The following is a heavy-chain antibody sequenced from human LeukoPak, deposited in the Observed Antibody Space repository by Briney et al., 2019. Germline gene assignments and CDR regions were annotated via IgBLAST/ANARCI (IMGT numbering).Heavy chain of an antibody. V-gene: IGHV3-30*03. D-gene: IGHD3-22*01. Sequence: GGSLRLSCAASGFTFSSYGMHWVRQAPGKGLEWVAVISYDGSKKYHADSVKGRFTISRDNSKNTLYLQMNSLRAEDTAVYYCTRGPGYHDSSYLDYWGQGTLVTVSS. CDR2: ISYDGSKK. J-gene: IGHJ4*02. CDR1: GFTFSSYG. CDR3: TRGPGYHDSSYLDY.